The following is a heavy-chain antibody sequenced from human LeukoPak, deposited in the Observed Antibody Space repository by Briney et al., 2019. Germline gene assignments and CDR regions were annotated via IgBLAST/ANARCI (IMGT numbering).Heavy chain of an antibody. J-gene: IGHJ3*02. CDR3: ARVYGAGYDFRGAFDI. CDR1: GGSFSGYY. CDR2: INHSGST. V-gene: IGHV4-34*01. Sequence: KPSETLSLTCAVYGGSFSGYYWSWIRRPPGKGLEWIGEINHSGSTNYNPSLKSRVTISVDTSKNQFSLRLSSVTAADTAVYYCARVYGAGYDFRGAFDIWGQGTMVTVSS. D-gene: IGHD5-12*01.